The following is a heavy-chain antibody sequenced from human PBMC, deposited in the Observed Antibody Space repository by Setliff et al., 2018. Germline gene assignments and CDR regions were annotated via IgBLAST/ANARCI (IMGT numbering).Heavy chain of an antibody. CDR1: GFTVSSNY. J-gene: IGHJ4*02. D-gene: IGHD3-22*01. V-gene: IGHV3-66*01. CDR2: IYSGGST. CDR3: ARDRNYYDSSETETDY. Sequence: PGGSLRLSCAASGFTVSSNYMSWVRQAPGKGLEWVSVIYSGGSTYYADSVKGRFTISRDNAKKLLYLQMNSLRAEDTAVYYCARDRNYYDSSETETDYWGQGTLVTVSS.